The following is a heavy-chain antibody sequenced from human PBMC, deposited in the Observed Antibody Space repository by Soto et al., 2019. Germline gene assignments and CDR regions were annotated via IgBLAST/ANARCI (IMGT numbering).Heavy chain of an antibody. CDR3: ARGIAAADARGMDV. CDR2: INPNSGGT. CDR1: GYTFTGYY. V-gene: IGHV1-2*04. J-gene: IGHJ6*02. D-gene: IGHD6-13*01. Sequence: ASVKVSCKASGYTFTGYYMHWVRQAPGQGLEWMGWINPNSGGTNYAQKFQGWVTMTRDTSISTAYMELSRLRSDDTAVYYCARGIAAADARGMDVWGQGTTVTVSS.